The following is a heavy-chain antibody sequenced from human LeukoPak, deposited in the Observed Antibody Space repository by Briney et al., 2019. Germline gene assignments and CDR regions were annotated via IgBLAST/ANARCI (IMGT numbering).Heavy chain of an antibody. CDR2: ISSSSSYI. D-gene: IGHD3-9*01. Sequence: GGSLRLSCAASGFTFSSYAMSWVRQAPGKGLEWVSSISSSSSYIYYADSVKGRFTISRDNAKNSLYLQMNSLRAEDTAVYYCARGNLYDILTGYQYGHFDYWGQGTLVTVSS. CDR3: ARGNLYDILTGYQYGHFDY. J-gene: IGHJ4*02. V-gene: IGHV3-21*01. CDR1: GFTFSSYA.